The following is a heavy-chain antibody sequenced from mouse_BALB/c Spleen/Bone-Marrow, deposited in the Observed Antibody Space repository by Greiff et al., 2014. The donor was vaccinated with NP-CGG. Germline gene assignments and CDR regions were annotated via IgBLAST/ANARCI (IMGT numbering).Heavy chain of an antibody. CDR1: GFIFSDYY. CDR2: ISDGGSYT. V-gene: IGHV5-4*02. J-gene: IGHJ4*01. CDR3: ARSGEKYGAMDY. D-gene: IGHD1-1*02. Sequence: VQLKESGGGLVKPGGSLKLSCTASGFIFSDYYTYWVRQTPEKRLEWVAAISDGGSYTYYPDSVKGRFTISRDNAKNNLYLQMSSLKSEDTAMYYCARSGEKYGAMDYWGQGTSVTVSS.